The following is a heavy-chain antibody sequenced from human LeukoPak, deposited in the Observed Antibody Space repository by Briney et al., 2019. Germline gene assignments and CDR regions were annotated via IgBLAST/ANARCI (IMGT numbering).Heavy chain of an antibody. V-gene: IGHV1-69*13. CDR3: ARAQKDYGGNSAMLDY. CDR1: GGTFSTYA. Sequence: ASVKVSCKASGGTFSTYAISWVRQAPGQGLEWMGGISPILGATNYAQKFQGKVTITADESTSTAYMELSNLRSEDTAVYYCARAQKDYGGNSAMLDYWGQGTLVTVSS. J-gene: IGHJ4*02. D-gene: IGHD4-23*01. CDR2: ISPILGAT.